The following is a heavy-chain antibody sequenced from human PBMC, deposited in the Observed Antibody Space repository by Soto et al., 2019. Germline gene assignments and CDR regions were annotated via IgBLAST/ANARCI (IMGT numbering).Heavy chain of an antibody. J-gene: IGHJ4*02. D-gene: IGHD5-12*01. CDR3: AGGQEGIVATH. CDR1: GGSLTGYY. V-gene: IGHV4-34*01. CDR2: VKDGGRT. Sequence: QVQLQQWGAGLLKPSETLSLTCTVNGGSLTGYYWSWIRQPPGKGLEWIGEVKDGGRTNYSPSLGGGGSISADTSKSRFCLRLNSVTAADTAVYFCAGGQEGIVATHWDQGALVTVSS.